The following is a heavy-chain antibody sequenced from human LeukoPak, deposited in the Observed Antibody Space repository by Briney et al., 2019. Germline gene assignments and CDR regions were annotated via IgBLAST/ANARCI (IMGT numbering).Heavy chain of an antibody. Sequence: SETLSLTCTVSGGSISSSSYYWGWIRQPPGKGLEWIGSTYFSGSTYYNPSLKSRVTISVDASKNQFSLKLSSVTAADTAVYYCARQTGSYGMDVWGQGTTVTVSS. D-gene: IGHD1-14*01. J-gene: IGHJ6*02. CDR2: TYFSGST. CDR3: ARQTGSYGMDV. V-gene: IGHV4-39*01. CDR1: GGSISSSSYY.